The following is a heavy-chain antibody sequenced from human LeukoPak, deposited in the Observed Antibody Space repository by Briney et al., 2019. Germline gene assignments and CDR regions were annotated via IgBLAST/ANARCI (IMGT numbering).Heavy chain of an antibody. J-gene: IGHJ4*02. Sequence: GGSLRLSCAASGFTFSTYWMHWVRQAPGKGLVWVSRFNSDGRNTYYADSVKGQFTISRDNAKNTLYLQMNSLRAEDTAVYYCARGRYYLGSWGQGTLVTVSS. V-gene: IGHV3-74*01. D-gene: IGHD4-17*01. CDR1: GFTFSTYW. CDR2: FNSDGRNT. CDR3: ARGRYYLGS.